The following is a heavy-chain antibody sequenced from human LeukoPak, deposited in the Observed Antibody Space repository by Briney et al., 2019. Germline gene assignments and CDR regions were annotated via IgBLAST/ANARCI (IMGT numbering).Heavy chain of an antibody. D-gene: IGHD6-13*01. V-gene: IGHV1-2*02. CDR1: EYTFTGYY. Sequence: WASVKVSCKTSEYTFTGYYMHWVRQAPGQGLEWMGWINPNSGDTNYAQKFQGRVTMTRDTSISTAYMELSRLRSDDTAVYYCAREMPAADGSDAFDIWGQGTMVTVSS. CDR3: AREMPAADGSDAFDI. CDR2: INPNSGDT. J-gene: IGHJ3*02.